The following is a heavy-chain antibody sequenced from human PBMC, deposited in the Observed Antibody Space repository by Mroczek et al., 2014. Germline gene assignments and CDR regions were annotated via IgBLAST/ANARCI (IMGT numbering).Heavy chain of an antibody. J-gene: IGHJ2*01. D-gene: IGHD4/OR15-4a*01. CDR1: GGSFSGYY. CDR3: ARGRRAYWYFDL. CDR2: INHSGST. Sequence: QVQLQQWGAGLLKPSETLSLTCAVYGGSFSGYYWSWIRQPPGKGLEWIGEINHSGSTNYNPSLKSRVTISVDTSKNQFSLKLSSVTAADTAVYYCARGRRAYWYFDLWGRGTLVTVSS. V-gene: IGHV4-34*01.